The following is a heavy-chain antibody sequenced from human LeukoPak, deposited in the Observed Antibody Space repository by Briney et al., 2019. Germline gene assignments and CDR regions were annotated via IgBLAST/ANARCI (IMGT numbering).Heavy chain of an antibody. CDR1: GFTFSSYA. CDR3: AKDRGSSGWYPFDY. D-gene: IGHD6-19*01. CDR2: ISGSGGST. V-gene: IGHV3-23*01. J-gene: IGHJ4*02. Sequence: GGSLRLSCAASGFTFSSYAMSWVRQAPGKGLEWVSAISGSGGSTYYADSVKGRFTISRDNSKNTLYLQMNSLRAGDTAVYYCAKDRGSSGWYPFDYWGQGTLVTVSS.